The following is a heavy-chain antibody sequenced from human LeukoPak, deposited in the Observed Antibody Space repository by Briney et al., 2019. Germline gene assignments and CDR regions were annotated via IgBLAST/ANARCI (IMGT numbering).Heavy chain of an antibody. Sequence: PGGSLRLSCAASGFTFSSSWMSWVRQAPGKGLEWVANIKQDETVTYYVDSVKGRFTISRDNAKNSLYLQMNSLRAEDTAVYYCARGGYSYGIWGQGTLVTVSS. J-gene: IGHJ4*02. CDR1: GFTFSSSW. V-gene: IGHV3-7*05. CDR3: ARGGYSYGI. CDR2: IKQDETVT. D-gene: IGHD5-18*01.